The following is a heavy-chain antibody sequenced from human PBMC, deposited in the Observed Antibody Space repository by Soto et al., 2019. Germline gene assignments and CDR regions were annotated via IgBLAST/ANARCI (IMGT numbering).Heavy chain of an antibody. Sequence: PETLSLNCNVFGAPIRTSPSHGEWNPQLPGKGLEWIGSIYYSGSTYYSPSLKSRVTISVDTSKNQFSLKLSSVTAADTAVYYCARRERAAGTDWWFDPWGQGTLVT. J-gene: IGHJ5*02. D-gene: IGHD6-13*01. CDR1: GAPIRTSPSH. V-gene: IGHV4-39*01. CDR3: ARRERAAGTDWWFDP. CDR2: IYYSGST.